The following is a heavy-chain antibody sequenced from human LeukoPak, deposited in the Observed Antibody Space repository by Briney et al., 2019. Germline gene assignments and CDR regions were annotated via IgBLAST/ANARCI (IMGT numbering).Heavy chain of an antibody. CDR3: ARDYYDTSGYYSLLS. D-gene: IGHD3-22*01. Sequence: GGSLRLSCAASGFTFSSYAMSWVRQAPGKGLEWVSAISGSGGSTCYADSVKGRFTISRDNSKNTLYLQMNSLRAEDTAVYYCARDYYDTSGYYSLLSWGQGTLVTVSP. J-gene: IGHJ5*02. V-gene: IGHV3-23*01. CDR1: GFTFSSYA. CDR2: ISGSGGST.